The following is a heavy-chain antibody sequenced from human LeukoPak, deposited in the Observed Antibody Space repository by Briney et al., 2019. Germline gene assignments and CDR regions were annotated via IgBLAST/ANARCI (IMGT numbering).Heavy chain of an antibody. CDR2: IWYDGSNK. D-gene: IGHD3-10*01. V-gene: IGHV3-33*01. CDR3: ARDYYYGSGSYVDY. J-gene: IGHJ4*02. CDR1: GFTFSSYG. Sequence: GGSLRLSCAASGFTFSSYGMHWVRQAPGKGLEWVAAIWYDGSNKYYADSVKGRFTISRDNSKNTLYLQMNSLRAEDTAVYYCARDYYYGSGSYVDYWGQGTLVTVSS.